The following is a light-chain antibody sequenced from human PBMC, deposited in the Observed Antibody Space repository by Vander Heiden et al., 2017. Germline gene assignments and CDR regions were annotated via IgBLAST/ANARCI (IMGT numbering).Light chain of an antibody. CDR3: QQSYSTLTWT. V-gene: IGKV1-39*01. J-gene: IGKJ1*01. CDR1: QSISSY. Sequence: DIQMTQSPSSLSASVGDRVTITCRASQSISSYLNWYQQKPGKAPKLLIYAASSLQSGVPSSSSGSGSGTDFTLTISSLQPEDFATYYCQQSYSTLTWTFGQGTKVEIK. CDR2: AAS.